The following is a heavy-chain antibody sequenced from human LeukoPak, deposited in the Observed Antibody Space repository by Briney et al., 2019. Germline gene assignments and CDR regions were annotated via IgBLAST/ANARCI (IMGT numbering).Heavy chain of an antibody. J-gene: IGHJ5*02. CDR1: GYSISSGYY. D-gene: IGHD2-15*01. V-gene: IGHV4-38-2*02. CDR2: IYHSGST. CDR3: AREEDIVVVVAATGWFDP. Sequence: SETLSLTCAASGYSISSGYYWGWIRPPPGKGLEWIGSIYHSGSTYYNPSLKSRVTISVDTSKNQFSLKLSSVTAADTAVYYCAREEDIVVVVAATGWFDPWGQGTLVTVSS.